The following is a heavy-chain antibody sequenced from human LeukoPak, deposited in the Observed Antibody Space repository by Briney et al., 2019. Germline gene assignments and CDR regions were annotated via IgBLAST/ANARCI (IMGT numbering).Heavy chain of an antibody. D-gene: IGHD5-12*01. CDR2: ISYDGSNK. CDR3: ARAKWLRLLLLLDY. J-gene: IGHJ4*02. V-gene: IGHV3-30*03. CDR1: GFTFSNYG. Sequence: GGSLRLSCAASGFTFSNYGMHWVRQAPGKGLEWVAVISYDGSNKFYADSVKGRFTISRDDSENTLFLQMNSLRPEDTAVYYCARAKWLRLLLLLDYWGQGTLVTVSS.